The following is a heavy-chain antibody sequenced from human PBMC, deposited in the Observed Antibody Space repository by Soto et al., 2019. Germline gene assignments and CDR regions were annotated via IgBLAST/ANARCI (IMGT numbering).Heavy chain of an antibody. J-gene: IGHJ6*04. CDR3: AREGGGTPVTKAHYGMDA. CDR2: INPNSGGT. Sequence: ASVKVSCKASGYTFTGYYMHWVRQAPGQGLEWMGWINPNSGGTNYAQKFQGRVAMTRETSISTAYMELSRLRSEDTAVDYCAREGGGTPVTKAHYGMDAWGGGTTVTVSS. CDR1: GYTFTGYY. D-gene: IGHD3-16*01. V-gene: IGHV1-2*02.